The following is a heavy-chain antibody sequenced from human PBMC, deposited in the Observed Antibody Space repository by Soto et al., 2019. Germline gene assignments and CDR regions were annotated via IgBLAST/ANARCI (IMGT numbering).Heavy chain of an antibody. Sequence: EVQLLESGGGLVQPGGSLRLSCAASGFTFSNYAISWVRQAPGKGLEWVSTLRIGGSITYYADSVKGRFTVSRDNSKNTLYLLMNGLRAEDTAVYYCAKGHYYYDSSGYRHFDYWGQGTLVTVSS. CDR3: AKGHYYYDSSGYRHFDY. D-gene: IGHD3-22*01. CDR2: LRIGGSIT. V-gene: IGHV3-23*01. J-gene: IGHJ4*02. CDR1: GFTFSNYA.